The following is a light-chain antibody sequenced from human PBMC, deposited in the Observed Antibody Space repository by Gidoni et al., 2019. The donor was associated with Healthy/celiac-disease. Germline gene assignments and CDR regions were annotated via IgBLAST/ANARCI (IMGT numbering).Light chain of an antibody. CDR2: AAS. CDR1: QSSSSN. J-gene: IGKJ2*01. CDR3: QQSYSTTDT. V-gene: IGKV1-39*01. Sequence: IQMIQSPSSLSSSVGDRVTTTCRASQSSSSNLNWYQQKPGKAPKLLIYAASSLQSGVPSRFSGSGAGTDITITISSLQPEDVASYYCQQSYSTTDTFGQGTKLEIK.